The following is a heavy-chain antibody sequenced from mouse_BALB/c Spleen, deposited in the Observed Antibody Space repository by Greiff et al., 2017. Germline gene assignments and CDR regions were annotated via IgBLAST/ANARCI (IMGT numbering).Heavy chain of an antibody. Sequence: EVQLQESGPSLVKPSQTLSLTCSVTGDSITSGYWNWIRKFPGNKLEYLGYISYSGSTYYNPSLKSRISITRDTSKNQYYLQLNSVTTEDTATYYCARLNYGNPHAMDYWGQGTSVTVSS. D-gene: IGHD2-1*01. CDR3: ARLNYGNPHAMDY. CDR1: GDSITSGY. CDR2: ISYSGST. V-gene: IGHV3-8*02. J-gene: IGHJ4*01.